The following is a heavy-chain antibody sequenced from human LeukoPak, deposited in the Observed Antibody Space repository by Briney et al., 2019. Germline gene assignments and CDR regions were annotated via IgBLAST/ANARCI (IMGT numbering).Heavy chain of an antibody. Sequence: QPGGSLRLSCAASGFTFSSYSMKWVRQAPGKGLEWVSYISSSGNTIDYADSVKGRFTISRDNAKNSLYLQMVSLRAEDTAVYYCARLRGYSYGYGDYWGQGTLVTVSS. CDR3: ARLRGYSYGYGDY. J-gene: IGHJ4*02. D-gene: IGHD5-18*01. V-gene: IGHV3-48*04. CDR1: GFTFSSYS. CDR2: ISSSGNTI.